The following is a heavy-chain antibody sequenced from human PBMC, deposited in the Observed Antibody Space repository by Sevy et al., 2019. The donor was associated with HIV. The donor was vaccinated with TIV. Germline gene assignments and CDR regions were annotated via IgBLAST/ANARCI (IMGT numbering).Heavy chain of an antibody. Sequence: GGSLRLSCEASGFTFSSYSMNWVRQAPGKGLEWLAYISTGGNIIYYAASAKGRFVISRDNTKRSLSRQMSSLRDEDTAVYFCARDIDGSYSIDNYYYGLAVWGQGTTVTVSS. CDR1: GFTFSSYS. J-gene: IGHJ6*02. CDR2: ISTGGNII. CDR3: ARDIDGSYSIDNYYYGLAV. V-gene: IGHV3-48*02. D-gene: IGHD2-15*01.